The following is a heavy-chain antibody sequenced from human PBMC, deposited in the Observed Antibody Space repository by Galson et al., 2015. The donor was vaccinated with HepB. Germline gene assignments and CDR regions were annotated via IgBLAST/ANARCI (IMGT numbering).Heavy chain of an antibody. CDR2: ISYDGSNK. Sequence: SLRLSCAASGFTFSSYGMHWVRQAPGKGLEWVAVISYDGSNKYYADSVKGRFTISRDNSKNTLYLQMNSLRAEDTAVYYCAKIPNSSGWYLDYWGQGTLVTVSS. CDR3: AKIPNSSGWYLDY. J-gene: IGHJ4*02. D-gene: IGHD6-19*01. V-gene: IGHV3-30*18. CDR1: GFTFSSYG.